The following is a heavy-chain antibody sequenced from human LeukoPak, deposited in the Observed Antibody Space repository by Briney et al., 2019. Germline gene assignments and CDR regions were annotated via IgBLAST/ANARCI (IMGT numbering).Heavy chain of an antibody. V-gene: IGHV4-59*08. D-gene: IGHD6-13*01. CDR1: GGSIRRYY. CDR3: ARRLTAAAGFDY. J-gene: IGHJ4*02. CDR2: IYYSGST. Sequence: SETLSLTCTVSGGSIRRYYWSWIRQPPGKGLEWIGYIYYSGSTNYNPSLKSRVTISVDTSKNQFSLKLSSVTAADTAVYYCARRLTAAAGFDYWGLGTLVTVSS.